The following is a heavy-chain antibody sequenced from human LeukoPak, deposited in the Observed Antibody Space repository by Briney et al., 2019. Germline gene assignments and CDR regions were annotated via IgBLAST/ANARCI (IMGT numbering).Heavy chain of an antibody. CDR1: GYIFTSFY. D-gene: IGHD7-27*01. J-gene: IGHJ4*02. CDR2: VNPNSGVT. CDR3: ARDPGANYFDH. Sequence: ASVKVSCKTSGYIFTSFYIHWVRQAPGQGLEWMGWVNPNSGVTNYAQKFQGRVTMAGDPFINTAYMELRWLRSDDTANYYCARDPGANYFDHWGQGTPVTVSS. V-gene: IGHV1-2*02.